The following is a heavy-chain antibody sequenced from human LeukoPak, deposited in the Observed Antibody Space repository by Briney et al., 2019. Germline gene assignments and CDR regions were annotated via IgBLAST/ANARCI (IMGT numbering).Heavy chain of an antibody. CDR3: ASSGSYRFDY. J-gene: IGHJ4*02. CDR2: ITASGTAM. D-gene: IGHD1-26*01. Sequence: GGSRRLSCAASGFTFSSYSMNWVRQAPGKGLEWVSHITASGTAMFYADSVKGRFTISRDNAKNSLYLQMNSLRDEDTAVYYCASSGSYRFDYWGQGTLVTVSS. CDR1: GFTFSSYS. V-gene: IGHV3-48*02.